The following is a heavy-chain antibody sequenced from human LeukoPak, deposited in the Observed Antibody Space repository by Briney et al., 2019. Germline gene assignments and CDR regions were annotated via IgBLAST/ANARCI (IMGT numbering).Heavy chain of an antibody. D-gene: IGHD3-10*01. CDR1: GYSISSGYY. CDR3: AKSNGYGLVDI. CDR2: IYHSGST. J-gene: IGHJ3*02. V-gene: IGHV4-38-2*02. Sequence: PSETLSLTCTVSGYSISSGYYWGWIRQPPGKGLEWIGGIYHSGSTYYSPSVKSRVTISLDTSRNQFSLKLNSVTAADTAVYYCAKSNGYGLVDIWGQGTMVTVSS.